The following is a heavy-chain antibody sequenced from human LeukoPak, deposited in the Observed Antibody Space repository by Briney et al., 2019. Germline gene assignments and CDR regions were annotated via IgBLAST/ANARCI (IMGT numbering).Heavy chain of an antibody. J-gene: IGHJ4*02. CDR3: AKDQITIVGVVRRTD. CDR1: GFTFSSYG. D-gene: IGHD3-3*01. CDR2: IRYDGSNK. V-gene: IGHV3-30*02. Sequence: GGSLRLSCAASGFTFSSYGMHWVRQAPGKGLEWVAFIRYDGSNKYYADSVKGRFTISRDNSKNTLYLQMNSLRAEDTAVYYCAKDQITIVGVVRRTDWGQGTLVTVSS.